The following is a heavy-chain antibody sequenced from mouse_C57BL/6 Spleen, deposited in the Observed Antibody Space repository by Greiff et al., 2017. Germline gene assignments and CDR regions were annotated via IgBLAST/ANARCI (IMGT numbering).Heavy chain of an antibody. CDR2: IDPSDSYT. J-gene: IGHJ4*01. CDR1: GYTFTSYW. Sequence: VQLQQPGAELVMPGASVKLSCKASGYTFTSYWMHWVKQRPGQGLEWIGEIDPSDSYTNYNQKFKGKSTLTVDKSSSTAYMQLSSLTSEDSAVYYCARRSGYGNYYAMDYWGQGTSVTVSS. CDR3: ARRSGYGNYYAMDY. D-gene: IGHD3-2*02. V-gene: IGHV1-69*01.